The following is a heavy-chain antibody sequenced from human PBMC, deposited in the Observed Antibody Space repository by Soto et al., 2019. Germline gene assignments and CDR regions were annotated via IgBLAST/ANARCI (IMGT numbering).Heavy chain of an antibody. Sequence: QLQLQESGSGLVKPSQTLSLTCAVSGGSISSGDYSWSWIRQPPGKGLEWIGYIYHSGSNYSYPSLRSRVTISVDRSKNQFSLKLSSVTAADTAVYYCARGGDDGIDSWGQGSLVTVSS. D-gene: IGHD2-21*01. CDR2: IYHSGSN. CDR3: ARGGDDGIDS. J-gene: IGHJ4*02. V-gene: IGHV4-30-2*01. CDR1: GGSISSGDYS.